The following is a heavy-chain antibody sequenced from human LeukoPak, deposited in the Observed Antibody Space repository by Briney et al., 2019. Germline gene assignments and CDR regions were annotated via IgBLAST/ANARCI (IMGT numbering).Heavy chain of an antibody. CDR3: AKIGGMDY. V-gene: IGHV3-23*01. J-gene: IGHJ4*02. Sequence: GGSLRLSCAASGITFSSYAMSWVRQAPGKGLEWVSTISGSSASIYYADSVKGRFTISRDNSKNTLYLQMNSLRAEDTAVYYCAKIGGMDYWGQGPLVTVSS. D-gene: IGHD4-23*01. CDR1: GITFSSYA. CDR2: ISGSSASI.